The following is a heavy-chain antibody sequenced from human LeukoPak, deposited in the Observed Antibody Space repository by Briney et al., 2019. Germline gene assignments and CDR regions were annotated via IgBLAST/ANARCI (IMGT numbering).Heavy chain of an antibody. D-gene: IGHD6-13*01. CDR2: FIPIFGTA. Sequence: SVKVSCKASGGTFSSYAISWVRQAPGQGLEWMGGFIPIFGTANYAQKFQGRVTITADASTSTAYMELSSLRSEDTAVYYCAREESSSWYGNWFDPWGQGTLVTVSS. V-gene: IGHV1-69*13. CDR1: GGTFSSYA. J-gene: IGHJ5*02. CDR3: AREESSSWYGNWFDP.